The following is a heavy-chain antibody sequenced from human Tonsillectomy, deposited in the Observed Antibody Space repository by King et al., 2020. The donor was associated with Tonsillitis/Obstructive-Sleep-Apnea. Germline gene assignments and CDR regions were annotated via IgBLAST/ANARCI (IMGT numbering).Heavy chain of an antibody. J-gene: IGHJ6*03. CDR3: TRAGNYDFWSGPYYMDV. Sequence: VQLVESGGGLVKPGRSLRLSCIVSGISFGDYAMSWFRQAPGKGLEWVGFIRSKAYGGTTEYAASVKGRFTISRDDSKRIAYLQMNSLKTEDTAVYYCTRAGNYDFWSGPYYMDVWGKGTTVTVSS. V-gene: IGHV3-49*05. D-gene: IGHD3-3*01. CDR1: GISFGDYA. CDR2: IRSKAYGGTT.